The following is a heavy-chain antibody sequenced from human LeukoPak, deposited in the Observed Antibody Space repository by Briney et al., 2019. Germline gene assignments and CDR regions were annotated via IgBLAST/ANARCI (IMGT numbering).Heavy chain of an antibody. CDR2: IYYIGST. CDR1: GGSISSYY. D-gene: IGHD4-17*01. V-gene: IGHV4-59*08. J-gene: IGHJ4*02. CDR3: ARHGGAYGFDY. Sequence: SETLSPTCTVSGGSISSYYWSWIRQPPGKGLEWIGCIYYIGSTNYNPSLKSRVTISVDTSRNQFSLKLSSVTAADTAVYYCARHGGAYGFDYWGQGTLVTVSS.